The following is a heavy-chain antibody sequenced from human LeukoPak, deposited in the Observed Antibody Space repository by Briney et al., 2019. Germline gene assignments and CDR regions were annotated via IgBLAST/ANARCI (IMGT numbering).Heavy chain of an antibody. CDR3: AKSQGIVAPRDYFDY. D-gene: IGHD1-26*01. Sequence: GGSLRLSCAASGFTFSSYAMTWVRQAPGKGLEWVSSVSGSGRNTFYPDSVEGRFTISRDNSKNTLYLQMNSLRAEDTAVYYCAKSQGIVAPRDYFDYWGQGALVTVSS. J-gene: IGHJ4*02. CDR2: VSGSGRNT. V-gene: IGHV3-23*01. CDR1: GFTFSSYA.